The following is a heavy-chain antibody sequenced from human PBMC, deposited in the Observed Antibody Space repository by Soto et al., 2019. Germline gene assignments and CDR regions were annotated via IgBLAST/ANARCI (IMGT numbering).Heavy chain of an antibody. CDR3: ESDRSSSGWLDAFDI. CDR2: IFTGGST. V-gene: IGHV3-53*04. D-gene: IGHD6-19*01. CDR1: GFTVSSNY. Sequence: EVQLVESGGGLVQPGGSLRLSCAASGFTVSSNYMSWVRQAPGKGLEWVSVIFTGGSTYYADSVKGRFTISRHSSKNTVYLQMNRMRDEETAVYYCESDRSSSGWLDAFDIWGQGTMVTVSS. J-gene: IGHJ3*02.